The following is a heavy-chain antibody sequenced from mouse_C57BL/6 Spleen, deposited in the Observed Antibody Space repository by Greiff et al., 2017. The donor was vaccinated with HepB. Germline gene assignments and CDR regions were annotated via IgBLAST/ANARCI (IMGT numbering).Heavy chain of an antibody. J-gene: IGHJ2*01. CDR2: IYPSDSET. CDR3: AREDCNYYFDY. Sequence: VQLQQPGAELVRPGSSVKLSCKASGYTFTSYWMDWVKQRPGQGLEWIGNIYPSDSETHYNQKFKDKATLTVDKSSSTAYMQRSSLTSEDSAVYYCAREDCNYYFDYWGQGTTLTVSS. V-gene: IGHV1-61*01. CDR1: GYTFTSYW. D-gene: IGHD2-1*01.